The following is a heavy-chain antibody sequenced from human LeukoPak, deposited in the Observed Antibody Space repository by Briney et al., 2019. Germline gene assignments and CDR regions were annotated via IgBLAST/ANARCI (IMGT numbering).Heavy chain of an antibody. D-gene: IGHD5-18*01. CDR3: ARSGMVTDFDY. CDR2: INPKSGGT. CDR1: GYSFTGYY. Sequence: ASVKVSCKASGYSFTGYYMHWVRQAPGQGLEWMGWINPKSGGTNCAQKFQGRVTMTRDTSISTAYMELSRLRSDDTAVYYCARSGMVTDFDYWGQGTLVNVSS. V-gene: IGHV1-2*02. J-gene: IGHJ4*02.